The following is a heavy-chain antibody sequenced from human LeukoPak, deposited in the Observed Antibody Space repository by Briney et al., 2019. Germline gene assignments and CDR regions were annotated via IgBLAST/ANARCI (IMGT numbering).Heavy chain of an antibody. CDR3: ARRGGPIAPYDY. D-gene: IGHD3-10*01. Sequence: SETLSLTCTVSGGSISSYYWSWIRQPPGKGLEWIGYIYYSGSTNYNPSLKSRVTISVDTSKNQFSLKLSSVTAADTAVYYCARRGGPIAPYDYWGQGTLVTVSS. V-gene: IGHV4-59*01. J-gene: IGHJ4*02. CDR2: IYYSGST. CDR1: GGSISSYY.